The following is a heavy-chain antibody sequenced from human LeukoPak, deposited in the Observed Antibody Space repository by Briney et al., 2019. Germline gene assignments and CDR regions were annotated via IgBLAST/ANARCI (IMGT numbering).Heavy chain of an antibody. CDR1: GFTFSRYG. CDR3: ARESFAARWD. CDR2: IKQDGSQK. Sequence: GGSLRLSCAASGFTFSRYGMSWVRQAPGKGLEWVANIKQDGSQKSYVDSVKGRFTISRDNANNLLYLQMNSLRAEDTAVYYCARESFAARWDWGQGTLVTVSS. V-gene: IGHV3-7*01. D-gene: IGHD6-6*01. J-gene: IGHJ4*02.